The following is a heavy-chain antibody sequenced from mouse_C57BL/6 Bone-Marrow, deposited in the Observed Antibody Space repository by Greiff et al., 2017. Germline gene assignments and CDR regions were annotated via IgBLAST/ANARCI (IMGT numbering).Heavy chain of an antibody. CDR3: AGDGYYWYFDV. Sequence: QVQLQQSGAELARPGASVKLSCKASGYTFTSYGISWVKQRTGQGLEWIGEIYPRSGNTYYNEKFKGKATLTADKSSSTAYMELLSLTSEDSAVYFCAGDGYYWYFDVWGTGTTVTVSS. D-gene: IGHD2-3*01. V-gene: IGHV1-81*01. CDR1: GYTFTSYG. J-gene: IGHJ1*03. CDR2: IYPRSGNT.